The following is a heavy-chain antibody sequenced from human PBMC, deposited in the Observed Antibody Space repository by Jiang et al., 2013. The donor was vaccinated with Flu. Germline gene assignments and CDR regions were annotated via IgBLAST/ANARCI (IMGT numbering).Heavy chain of an antibody. D-gene: IGHD2-8*01. V-gene: IGHV1-69*04. J-gene: IGHJ5*02. CDR1: GGTFTSFT. CDR3: ARDTSGYGTSWFTH. Sequence: GAEVKKPGSSVKVSCKASGGTFTSFTISWVRQAPGQGLEWMGRIVPILGMTNYAQKFQGRVTITADKSTSTAYMELGSLRSEDTAVYYCARDTSGYGTSWFTHWGQGTLVTVSS. CDR2: IVPILGMT.